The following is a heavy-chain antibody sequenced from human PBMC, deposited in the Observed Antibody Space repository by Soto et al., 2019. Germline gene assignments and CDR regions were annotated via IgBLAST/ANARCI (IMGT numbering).Heavy chain of an antibody. J-gene: IGHJ5*02. D-gene: IGHD3-3*01. V-gene: IGHV4-31*03. CDR2: ISYRGST. Sequence: QVQLQESGPGLVKPSQTLSLTCTVSGGSISSSGYHCSWIRQHPGKGPEWIGYISYRGSTYYNPSLKSRVTISVDTSKNQFSLKLISVTASDTAVYYRARTSDFGCRDWFDHWGQGTLVTVSS. CDR1: GGSISSSGYH. CDR3: ARTSDFGCRDWFDH.